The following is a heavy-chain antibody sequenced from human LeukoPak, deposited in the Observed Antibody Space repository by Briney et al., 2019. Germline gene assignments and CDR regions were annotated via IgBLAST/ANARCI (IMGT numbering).Heavy chain of an antibody. J-gene: IGHJ6*02. V-gene: IGHV3-9*01. Sequence: PGGSLRLSCAVSGFTLRDFAMHWVRQAPGKGLEWVSGISWDSGSIGYADTVKGRFTVSRDDAKNFLYLQMNSLRSEDTALYYCAKDIGKAAAGNLESYGLDVWGQGTTVIVSS. CDR3: AKDIGKAAAGNLESYGLDV. CDR1: GFTLRDFA. CDR2: ISWDSGSI. D-gene: IGHD6-13*01.